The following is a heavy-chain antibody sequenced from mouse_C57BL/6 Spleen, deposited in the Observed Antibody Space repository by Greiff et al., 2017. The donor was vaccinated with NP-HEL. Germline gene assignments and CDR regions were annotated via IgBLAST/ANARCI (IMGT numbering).Heavy chain of an antibody. Sequence: EVQVVESGGGLVKPGGSLKLSCAASGFTFSDYGMHWVRQAPEQGLEWVAYISSGSSAIYYADTVKGRFTISRDNAKNTLFLQMTSLRSEDTAMYYCARPGKEYYFDYWGQGTTLTVSS. CDR1: GFTFSDYG. CDR2: ISSGSSAI. V-gene: IGHV5-17*01. J-gene: IGHJ2*01. D-gene: IGHD1-1*01. CDR3: ARPGKEYYFDY.